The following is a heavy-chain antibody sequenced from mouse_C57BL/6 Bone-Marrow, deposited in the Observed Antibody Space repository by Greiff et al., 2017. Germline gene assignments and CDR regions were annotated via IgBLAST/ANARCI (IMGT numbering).Heavy chain of an antibody. D-gene: IGHD1-1*01. CDR3: ARERFYYYGFAY. CDR2: INPYNGGT. Sequence: VQLQQSGPVLVKPGASVKMSCKASGYTFTDYYMNWVKQSHGKSLEWIGVINPYNGGTSYNQKFKGKATLTVDKSSSTAYIELNSLTSEDSAVYYCARERFYYYGFAYWGQGTLVTVSA. J-gene: IGHJ3*01. V-gene: IGHV1-19*01. CDR1: GYTFTDYY.